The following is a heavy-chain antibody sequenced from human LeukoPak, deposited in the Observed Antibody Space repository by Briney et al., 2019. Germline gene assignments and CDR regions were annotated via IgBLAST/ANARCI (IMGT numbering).Heavy chain of an antibody. CDR1: GFTFSSYG. CDR3: AGARYSNYQRYYYYMDV. CDR2: IWHDGTNK. Sequence: RTGGSLRLSCAASGFTFSSYGMHWVRQAPGKGPEWVAAIWHDGTNKYYADSVKGRFTISRDNSKNTLYLQMNSLRAEDTAVYYCAGARYSNYQRYYYYMDVWGKGTTVIVSS. D-gene: IGHD4-11*01. J-gene: IGHJ6*03. V-gene: IGHV3-33*01.